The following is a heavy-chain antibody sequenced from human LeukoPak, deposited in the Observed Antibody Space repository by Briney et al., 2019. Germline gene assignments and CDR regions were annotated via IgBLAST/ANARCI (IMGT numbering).Heavy chain of an antibody. J-gene: IGHJ1*01. CDR1: GGSFSDYY. V-gene: IGHV4-34*01. CDR3: AHSSGYQQH. CDR2: INHSGST. Sequence: SETLSLTCAVYGGSFSDYYCTWFRQPPGKGLEWIGEINHSGSTDYSPSLKGRATISVDTSMNQFSLKLSSVTAADTAVYYCAHSSGYQQHWGQGTLVTVSS. D-gene: IGHD3-22*01.